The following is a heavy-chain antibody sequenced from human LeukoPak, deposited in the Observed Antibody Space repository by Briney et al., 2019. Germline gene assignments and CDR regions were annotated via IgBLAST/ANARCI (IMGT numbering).Heavy chain of an antibody. Sequence: PGGSLRLSCAASGFTFSSYGMHWVRQAPGKGLEWVAVIWYDGSNKYYADSVKGRFTISRDNSKNTLYLQTNSLRAEDTAVYYCARAFGTSGYCSGGSCHSLDYWGQGTLVTVSS. CDR3: ARAFGTSGYCSGGSCHSLDY. CDR1: GFTFSSYG. D-gene: IGHD2-15*01. V-gene: IGHV3-33*01. CDR2: IWYDGSNK. J-gene: IGHJ4*02.